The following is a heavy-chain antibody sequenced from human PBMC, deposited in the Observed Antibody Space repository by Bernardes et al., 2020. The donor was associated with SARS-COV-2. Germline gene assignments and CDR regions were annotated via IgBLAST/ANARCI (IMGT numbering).Heavy chain of an antibody. CDR1: GFTFSDYY. V-gene: IGHV3-11*01. J-gene: IGHJ6*02. D-gene: IGHD6-13*01. Sequence: GSLRLSCAASGFTFSDYYMSWIRQAPGKGLEWVSYISSSGSTIYYADSVKGRFTISRDNAKNSLYLQMNSLRAEDTAVYYCARERRSIAAAGTSYYYGMDVWGQGTTVTVSS. CDR3: ARERRSIAAAGTSYYYGMDV. CDR2: ISSSGSTI.